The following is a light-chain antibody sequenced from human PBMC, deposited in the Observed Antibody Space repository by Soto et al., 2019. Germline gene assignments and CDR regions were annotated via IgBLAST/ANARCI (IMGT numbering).Light chain of an antibody. CDR2: GVS. Sequence: QSALTQPASVSGSPGQSITISCTGTSIDVGHPYNYVSRYQQYPGKAPKLLILGVSNRPSGISGRFSGSKSGNTASLTISGLQPEDEADYYCMSYIASTTTHWVLGGGTKVTVL. J-gene: IGLJ3*02. CDR3: MSYIASTTTHWV. CDR1: SIDVGHPYNY. V-gene: IGLV2-14*03.